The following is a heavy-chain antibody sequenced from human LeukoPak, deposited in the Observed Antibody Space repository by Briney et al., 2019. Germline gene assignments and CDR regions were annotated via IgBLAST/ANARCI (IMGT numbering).Heavy chain of an antibody. CDR2: IIPILGIA. J-gene: IGHJ4*02. V-gene: IGHV1-69*04. CDR3: ARSPPIAAAGTISYYFDY. D-gene: IGHD6-13*01. CDR1: GGTFSSYA. Sequence: SVEVSCKASGGTFSSYAISWVRQAPGQGLEWMGRIIPILGIANYAQKFQGRVTITADKSTSTAYMELSSLRSEDTAVYYCARSPPIAAAGTISYYFDYWGQGTLVTVSS.